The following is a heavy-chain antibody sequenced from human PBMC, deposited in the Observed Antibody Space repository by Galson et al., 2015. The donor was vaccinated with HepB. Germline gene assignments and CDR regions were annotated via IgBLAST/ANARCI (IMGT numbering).Heavy chain of an antibody. CDR2: IYAGGST. D-gene: IGHD1/OR15-1a*01. CDR1: GFTVNSNY. CDR3: ARAPGLEQPLNL. V-gene: IGHV3-53*01. J-gene: IGHJ3*01. Sequence: SLRLSCAASGFTVNSNYISWVRQAPGKGLEWVSVIYAGGSTFYTDSVKGRFSISRDISDNMVSLQMNSLRGEDTAVYYCARAPGLEQPLNLWGQGTVVTVSS.